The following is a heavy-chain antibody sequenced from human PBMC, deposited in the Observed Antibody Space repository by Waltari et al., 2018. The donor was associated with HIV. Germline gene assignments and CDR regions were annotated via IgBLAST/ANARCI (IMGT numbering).Heavy chain of an antibody. D-gene: IGHD2-15*01. J-gene: IGHJ6*02. CDR1: GFTFSDYS. Sequence: EVQLVESGGKLVQTGGSLRLSCLASGFTFSDYSMNWVRQGPGKGLEWVAYISATGTNIFYANSWKGRFTVSRGNVENSLYLDMSSLRAEDTGDYYCVRCETVVTPFINKYLGLDVLGPGTTVTVSS. CDR3: VRCETVVTPFINKYLGLDV. V-gene: IGHV3-48*01. CDR2: ISATGTNI.